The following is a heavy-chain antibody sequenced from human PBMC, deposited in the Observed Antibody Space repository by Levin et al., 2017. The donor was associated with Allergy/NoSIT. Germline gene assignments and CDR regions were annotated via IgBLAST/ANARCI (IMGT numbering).Heavy chain of an antibody. CDR1: GFTFSSYA. Sequence: GESLKISCAASGFTFSSYAMSWVRQAPGKGLEWVSAISGSGGSTYYADSVKGRFTISRDNSKNTLYLQMNSLRAEDTAVYYCAKGALWFGEVSPGCFDYWGQGTLVTVSS. V-gene: IGHV3-23*01. D-gene: IGHD3-10*01. J-gene: IGHJ4*02. CDR2: ISGSGGST. CDR3: AKGALWFGEVSPGCFDY.